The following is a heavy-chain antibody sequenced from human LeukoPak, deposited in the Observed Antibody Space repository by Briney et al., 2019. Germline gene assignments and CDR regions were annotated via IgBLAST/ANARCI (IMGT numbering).Heavy chain of an antibody. D-gene: IGHD5-18*01. V-gene: IGHV3-21*01. J-gene: IGHJ4*02. CDR2: ISSGSKYI. CDR1: GFTFSSYS. CDR3: ARALSYSYGSMDF. Sequence: PGGSLRLSCAASGFTFSSYSMNWVRQAPGTGLEWVSSISSGSKYIYNADSLKGRFAISRDNAKSSLYLQINSLRVDDTAVYYCARALSYSYGSMDFWGQGTLVIVSS.